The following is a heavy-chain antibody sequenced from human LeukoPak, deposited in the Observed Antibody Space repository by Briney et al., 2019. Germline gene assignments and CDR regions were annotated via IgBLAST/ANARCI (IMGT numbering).Heavy chain of an antibody. Sequence: GGSLRLSCAASGFTFSDYYMSWVRQAPGKGLEWLSYISSISTYSNYADSVKGRFTIFRDNAKNSLYLQMSILRAEDTALYFCARQGLGQFYFDHWGQGALVTVSS. CDR3: ARQGLGQFYFDH. D-gene: IGHD3/OR15-3a*01. J-gene: IGHJ4*02. V-gene: IGHV3-11*03. CDR2: ISSISTY. CDR1: GFTFSDYY.